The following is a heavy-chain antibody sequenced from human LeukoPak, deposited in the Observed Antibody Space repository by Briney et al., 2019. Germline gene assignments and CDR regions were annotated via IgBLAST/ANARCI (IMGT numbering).Heavy chain of an antibody. CDR2: ISISGAST. Sequence: PGGSLRLSCIASGFTFSSYAMTWVRQAPGKGLEWVSGISISGASTYYADSVKGRFTISRDNSKNTLYLQMNSLRAEDTAVYYCAKVIDSYGQRDIWGQGTMVTVSS. D-gene: IGHD5-18*01. J-gene: IGHJ3*02. CDR3: AKVIDSYGQRDI. V-gene: IGHV3-23*01. CDR1: GFTFSSYA.